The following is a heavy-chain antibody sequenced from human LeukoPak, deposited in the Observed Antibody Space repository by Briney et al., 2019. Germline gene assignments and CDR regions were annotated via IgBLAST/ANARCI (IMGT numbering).Heavy chain of an antibody. J-gene: IGHJ4*02. V-gene: IGHV4-34*01. CDR3: ARITGTTFTDY. Sequence: PSETLSLTCAVYGGSFSGYYWSWIRQPPGKGLEWIGEINHSGSTNYNPSLKSRVTISVDTSKNQFSLKLSSVTAADTAVYYCARITGTTFTDYWGQGTLVTVSS. CDR2: INHSGST. CDR1: GGSFSGYY. D-gene: IGHD1-7*01.